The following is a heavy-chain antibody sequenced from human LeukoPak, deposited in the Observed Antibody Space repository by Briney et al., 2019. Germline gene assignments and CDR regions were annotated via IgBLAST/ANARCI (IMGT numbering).Heavy chain of an antibody. D-gene: IGHD5-12*01. J-gene: IGHJ3*02. CDR2: IYYSGST. CDR1: GGSISSSSYY. Sequence: SETLSLTCTVSGGSISSSSYYWGWIRQPPGKGLEWIGSIYYSGSTYYNPSLKSRVTISVDTSKNQFSLKLSSVTAADTAVYYCARGVANHAFDIWGQGTMVTVSS. V-gene: IGHV4-39*01. CDR3: ARGVANHAFDI.